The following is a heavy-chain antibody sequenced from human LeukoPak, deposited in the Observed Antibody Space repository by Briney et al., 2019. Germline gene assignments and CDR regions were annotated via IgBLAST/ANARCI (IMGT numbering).Heavy chain of an antibody. Sequence: GGSLRLSCAASGFTFSSYAMTWIRQAPGKGLEWVSAISGDGGTTYAGSVKGRFTVSRDNSKNTLYLQMNSLRAEDTAIYYGAKDWSCSDWGQGTLVTVSS. J-gene: IGHJ4*02. CDR2: ISGDGGTT. D-gene: IGHD2-15*01. V-gene: IGHV3-23*01. CDR3: AKDWSCSD. CDR1: GFTFSSYA.